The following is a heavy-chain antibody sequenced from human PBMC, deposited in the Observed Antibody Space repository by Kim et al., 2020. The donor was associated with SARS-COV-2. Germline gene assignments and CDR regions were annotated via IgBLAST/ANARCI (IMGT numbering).Heavy chain of an antibody. CDR1: GGSFSGYY. Sequence: SETLSLTCAVYGGSFSGYYWSWIRQPPGKGLEWIGEINHSGSTNYNPSLKSRVTISVDTSKNQFSLKLSSVTAADTAVYYCARGRARPFRNNWFDPWGQGTLVTVSS. J-gene: IGHJ5*02. D-gene: IGHD6-6*01. CDR2: INHSGST. CDR3: ARGRARPFRNNWFDP. V-gene: IGHV4-34*01.